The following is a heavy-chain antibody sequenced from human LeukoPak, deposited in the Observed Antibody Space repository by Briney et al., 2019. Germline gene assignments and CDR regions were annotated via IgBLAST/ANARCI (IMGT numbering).Heavy chain of an antibody. CDR1: GLSFNTYA. J-gene: IGHJ6*04. CDR2: ISYDGSYT. Sequence: GGSLRLSCVDSGLSFNTYAMHDPRHAPGKGLEWVAAISYDGSYTYYRDSVRGRFTISRENSKTTMYLQMNSLRAEATAMYYCARALDVWGKGTTVTVSS. CDR3: ARALDV. V-gene: IGHV3-30*04.